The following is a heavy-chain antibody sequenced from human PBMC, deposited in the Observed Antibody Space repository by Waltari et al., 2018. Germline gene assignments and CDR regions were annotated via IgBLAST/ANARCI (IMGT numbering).Heavy chain of an antibody. CDR2: ISRSIRYI. J-gene: IGHJ3*02. CDR1: GFTFRRYS. Sequence: EVQLVESGGGLVKPGGSLRLTCAASGFTFRRYSMNWVRQAPGKGVEWVSSISRSIRYIYYADSVKGRFTISRDNAKNSLYLQMNSLRAEDTAVYYCATSTMDAVDIWGQGTMVTVSS. CDR3: ATSTMDAVDI. V-gene: IGHV3-21*01. D-gene: IGHD3-3*01.